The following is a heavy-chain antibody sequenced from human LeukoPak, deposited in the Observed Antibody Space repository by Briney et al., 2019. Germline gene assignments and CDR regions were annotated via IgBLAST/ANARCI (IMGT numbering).Heavy chain of an antibody. V-gene: IGHV5-51*01. CDR2: IYPGDSDT. CDR3: ARQRSTAYYDSSGLPYDAFDI. J-gene: IGHJ3*02. CDR1: GYKFTRCW. Sequence: GEPLKISCKDSGYKFTRCWIGWVRQMPGKGLEWMGIIYPGDSDTTYSPSFQGQVTISADKSTSTAYLQWSSLKASATAMYYCARQRSTAYYDSSGLPYDAFDIWGEGTMVTVSS. D-gene: IGHD3-22*01.